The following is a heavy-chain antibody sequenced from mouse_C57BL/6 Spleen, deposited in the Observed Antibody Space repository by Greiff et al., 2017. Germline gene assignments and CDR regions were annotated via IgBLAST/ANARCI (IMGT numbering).Heavy chain of an antibody. CDR2: IDPSDSET. D-gene: IGHD1-3*01. V-gene: IGHV1-52*01. J-gene: IGHJ1*03. CDR3: AREGERGSSGYFDV. Sequence: VQLQQPGAELVRPGSSVKLSCKASGYTFTSYWMHWVKQRPIQGLEWIGNIDPSDSETHYNQKFTDKATLTVDKSSSTAYMQRSSLTSEDSAVYYCAREGERGSSGYFDVWGTGTTVTVSS. CDR1: GYTFTSYW.